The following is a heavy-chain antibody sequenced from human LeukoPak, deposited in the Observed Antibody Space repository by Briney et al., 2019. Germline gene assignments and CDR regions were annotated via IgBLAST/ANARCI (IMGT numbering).Heavy chain of an antibody. D-gene: IGHD3-22*01. J-gene: IGHJ3*02. CDR1: GFRFSSYA. CDR2: IYSGGST. Sequence: GGSLRLSCAASGFRFSSYAMSWVRQAPGKGLEWVSVIYSGGSTYYADSVKGRFTISRDNSKNTLYLQMNSLRAEDTAVYYCARDGGYYYDSSGNFDIWGQGTMVTVSS. CDR3: ARDGGYYYDSSGNFDI. V-gene: IGHV3-66*01.